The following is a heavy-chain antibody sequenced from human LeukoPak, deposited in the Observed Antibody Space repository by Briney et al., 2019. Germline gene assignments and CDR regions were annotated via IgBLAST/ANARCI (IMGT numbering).Heavy chain of an antibody. D-gene: IGHD5-12*01. CDR1: GGSISSYY. CDR2: IYDSGST. CDR3: ARGGSGYDSFYYYGMDV. V-gene: IGHV4-59*01. Sequence: SETLSLTCTVCGGSISSYYWSWIRQPPGKGLEWIGYIYDSGSTNYNPSLKSRVTISVDTSKNQFSLKLSSVTAADTAVYYCARGGSGYDSFYYYGMDVWGQGTTVTVSS. J-gene: IGHJ6*02.